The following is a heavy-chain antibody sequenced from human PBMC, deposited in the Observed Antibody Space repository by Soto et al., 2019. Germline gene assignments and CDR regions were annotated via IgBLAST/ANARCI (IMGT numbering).Heavy chain of an antibody. V-gene: IGHV4-59*01. J-gene: IGHJ3*02. D-gene: IGHD3-22*01. Sequence: SETLSLTCTVSGGSISSYYWSWIRQPPGKGLEWIGYIYYSGSTNYNPSLKSRITISVDTSKNQFSLKLSSVTAADTAVYYCARSKKRGHSYYDSRVSLDAFDIWGQGTMVTVSS. CDR3: ARSKKRGHSYYDSRVSLDAFDI. CDR2: IYYSGST. CDR1: GGSISSYY.